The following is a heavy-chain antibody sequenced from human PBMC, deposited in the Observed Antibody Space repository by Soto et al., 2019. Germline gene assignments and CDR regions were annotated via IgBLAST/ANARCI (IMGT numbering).Heavy chain of an antibody. CDR1: GFTFSNAW. J-gene: IGHJ6*02. V-gene: IGHV3-15*07. CDR2: IKSKTDGGTT. CDR3: TTRYEFWSGYYKRYGMDV. D-gene: IGHD3-3*01. Sequence: GGSLRLSCAASGFTFSNAWMNWVRQAPGKGLEWVGRIKSKTDGGTTDYAAPVKDRFTISRDDSKNTLYLQMNSLKTEDTAVYYCTTRYEFWSGYYKRYGMDVWGQGTTVTVSS.